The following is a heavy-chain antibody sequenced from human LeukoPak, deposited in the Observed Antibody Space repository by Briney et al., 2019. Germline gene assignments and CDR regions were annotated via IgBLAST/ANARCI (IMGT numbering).Heavy chain of an antibody. J-gene: IGHJ6*03. Sequence: ASVKVSCKASGYTFTGYYMHWVRQAPGQGLEWVGWINPNSGGTNYAQKFQGRVTMTRDTSISTAYMELSRLRSDDTAVYYCARDHGSGYYYYYMDVWGKGTTVTVSS. CDR2: INPNSGGT. CDR3: ARDHGSGYYYYYMDV. V-gene: IGHV1-2*02. D-gene: IGHD3-10*01. CDR1: GYTFTGYY.